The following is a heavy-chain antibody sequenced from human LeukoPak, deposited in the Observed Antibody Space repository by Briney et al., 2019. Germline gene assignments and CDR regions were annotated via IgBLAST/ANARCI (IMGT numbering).Heavy chain of an antibody. CDR2: ISSSSTYL. V-gene: IGHV3-21*01. CDR1: GFTFSSYS. CDR3: ARDSDYGDYYFDY. Sequence: GGSLRLSCAASGFTFSSYSMNWVRQAPGEGLEWVSSISSSSTYLYYADSVKGRFTISRDNAKDSLYLQMNSLRAEDTAVYYCARDSDYGDYYFDYWGQGTLVTVSS. D-gene: IGHD4-17*01. J-gene: IGHJ4*02.